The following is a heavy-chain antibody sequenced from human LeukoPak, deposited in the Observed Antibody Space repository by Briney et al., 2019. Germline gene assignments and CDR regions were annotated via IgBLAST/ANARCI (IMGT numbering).Heavy chain of an antibody. Sequence: SETLSLTCAVYGGSFSGYYWSWIRQPPGKGLEWIGEINHSGSTNYNPSLKSRVTVSVDTSKNQFSLKLSSVTAADTAVYYCARNVRYYYYMDVWGKGTTVTVSS. J-gene: IGHJ6*03. CDR2: INHSGST. D-gene: IGHD3-16*01. CDR3: ARNVRYYYYMDV. V-gene: IGHV4-34*01. CDR1: GGSFSGYY.